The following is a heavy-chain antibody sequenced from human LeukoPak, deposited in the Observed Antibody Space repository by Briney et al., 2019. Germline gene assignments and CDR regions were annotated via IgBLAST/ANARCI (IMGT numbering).Heavy chain of an antibody. J-gene: IGHJ5*02. CDR1: GGSISSYY. CDR3: ARHPQYSSARFDR. CDR2: IYDSGSS. Sequence: PSETLSLTCTVSGGSISSYYWSWIRQPPGKGLEWIGYIYDSGSSNYNPSLKSRVTISVDTSKNQFSLKLSSVTAADTAVYYCARHPQYSSARFDRWGQGALVTVSS. V-gene: IGHV4-59*08. D-gene: IGHD6-25*01.